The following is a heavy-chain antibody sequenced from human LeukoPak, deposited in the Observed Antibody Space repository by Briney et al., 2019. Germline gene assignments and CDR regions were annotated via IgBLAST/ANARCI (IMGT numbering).Heavy chain of an antibody. V-gene: IGHV3-7*01. Sequence: GGSLRLSCAASGFTFSNYWMSWVRQAPGKGLEWVANIKQDGSEKYYVDSVKGRFTISRDNAKNSLYLQMNSLRAEDTAVYYCVSAFYCSGGSCYDYWGQGTLVTVSS. CDR2: IKQDGSEK. CDR1: GFTFSNYW. D-gene: IGHD2-15*01. CDR3: VSAFYCSGGSCYDY. J-gene: IGHJ4*02.